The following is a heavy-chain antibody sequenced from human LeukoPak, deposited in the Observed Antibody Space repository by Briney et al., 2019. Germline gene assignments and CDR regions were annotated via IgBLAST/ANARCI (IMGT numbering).Heavy chain of an antibody. Sequence: HPGGSLRLSCAASGFTFSSYAMSWVRQAPGKGLEWVSGIGASGGSTYYADSVKGRFTISRDNSKNTLYLQMNSLRTEDTAVYYCAKAEGYDILTGLDYWGQGTLVTVSS. V-gene: IGHV3-23*01. D-gene: IGHD3-9*01. CDR1: GFTFSSYA. CDR2: IGASGGST. CDR3: AKAEGYDILTGLDY. J-gene: IGHJ4*02.